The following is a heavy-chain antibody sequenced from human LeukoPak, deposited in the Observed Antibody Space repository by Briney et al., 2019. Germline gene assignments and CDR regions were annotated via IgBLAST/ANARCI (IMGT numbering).Heavy chain of an antibody. CDR2: ITSSSSYI. CDR3: ARDPYSGNYGAYYYYYMDV. V-gene: IGHV3-21*06. Sequence: GGSLLLSCAASGFTFTSYNMNGVRQAPGKGLEWVSSITSSSSYIYYADSVKGRFTISRDNAKNSLYLQMDSLRVEDTAVYYCARDPYSGNYGAYYYYYMDVWGKGTTVTISS. J-gene: IGHJ6*03. D-gene: IGHD1-26*01. CDR1: GFTFTSYN.